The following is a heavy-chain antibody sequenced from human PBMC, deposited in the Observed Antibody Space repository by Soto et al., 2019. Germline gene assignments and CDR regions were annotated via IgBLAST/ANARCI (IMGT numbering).Heavy chain of an antibody. CDR1: GFTFSDYY. CDR3: ARDPDTSSKIDY. CDR2: IHSSGTTL. V-gene: IGHV3-11*01. Sequence: GGSLRLSCVASGFTFSDYYMRWVRQAPGKGLEWVSYIHSSGTTLYYADSVKGRFTISRDNAKNSLYLQMNSLRAEDTAVYYCARDPDTSSKIDYWGQGTLVTVSS. D-gene: IGHD2-2*01. J-gene: IGHJ4*02.